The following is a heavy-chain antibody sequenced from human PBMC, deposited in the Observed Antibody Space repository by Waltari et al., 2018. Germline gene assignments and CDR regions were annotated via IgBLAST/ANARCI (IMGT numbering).Heavy chain of an antibody. CDR3: ARDYASGWYYYGMDV. Sequence: EVQLVESGGGLVQPGGSLRLSCAASGFYFLSYWMSWVRQARGKRLEWVANIKQDGSEKYYGDSVKGRFTISRDNAKNSLYLQMNSLRAEDTAVYYCARDYASGWYYYGMDVWGQGTTVTVSS. D-gene: IGHD6-19*01. CDR2: IKQDGSEK. V-gene: IGHV3-7*03. J-gene: IGHJ6*02. CDR1: GFYFLSYW.